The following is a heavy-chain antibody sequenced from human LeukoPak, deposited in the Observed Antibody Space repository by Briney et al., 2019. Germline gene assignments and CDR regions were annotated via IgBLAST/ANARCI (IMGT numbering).Heavy chain of an antibody. V-gene: IGHV3-7*03. CDR3: ARNNGMDV. CDR2: VNRDGSET. Sequence: GGSLRLSCAASGFALSSHWMTWVRQVTGRGPEWVANVNRDGSETYYLDSVKGRFTISKDNAKNSLYLQMNSLRAEDTALYHCARNNGMDVWGQGTTVIVSS. J-gene: IGHJ6*02. CDR1: GFALSSHW.